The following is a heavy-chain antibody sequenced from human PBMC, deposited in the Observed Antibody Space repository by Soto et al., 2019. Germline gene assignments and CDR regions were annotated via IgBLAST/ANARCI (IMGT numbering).Heavy chain of an antibody. J-gene: IGHJ4*02. Sequence: EVHLVESGGGLVQPGGSLRLSCAASGFTFSTYSLNWVRQAPGKGLEWVSYITGSGTTVYYADSVRGRFTISRDNAKNSLYLQMNSLRDDDTAVYYCARDSSNWAYYFDFWGQGTLVTVSS. CDR2: ITGSGTTV. CDR1: GFTFSTYS. D-gene: IGHD6-13*01. V-gene: IGHV3-48*02. CDR3: ARDSSNWAYYFDF.